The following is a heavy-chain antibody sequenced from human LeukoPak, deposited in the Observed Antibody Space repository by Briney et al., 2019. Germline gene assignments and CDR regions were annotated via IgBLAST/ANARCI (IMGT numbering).Heavy chain of an antibody. D-gene: IGHD4-11*01. Sequence: KPSETLSLTCTVSGGSISSYYWSWIRQPPGKGLEWIGYIYYSGSTNYNPSLKSRVTISVDTSKNQFSLKLSSVTAADTAVYYCARGDYSNYLEDWGQGTPVTVSS. CDR1: GGSISSYY. CDR3: ARGDYSNYLED. CDR2: IYYSGST. J-gene: IGHJ4*02. V-gene: IGHV4-59*01.